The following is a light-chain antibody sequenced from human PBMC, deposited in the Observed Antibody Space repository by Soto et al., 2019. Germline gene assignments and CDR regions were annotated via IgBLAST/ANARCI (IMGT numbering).Light chain of an antibody. CDR2: GAS. CDR3: QESSSTPYI. Sequence: DIQMTQSPSSVSASVGDRVTITCRASQSISMWLAWYQQKPGKPPKLLIYGASRLQSGVPSRFSGSGSGTDFILTISDLQTEDVAFYFCQESSSTPYIFGQGTKLEVK. V-gene: IGKV1-39*01. J-gene: IGKJ2*01. CDR1: QSISMW.